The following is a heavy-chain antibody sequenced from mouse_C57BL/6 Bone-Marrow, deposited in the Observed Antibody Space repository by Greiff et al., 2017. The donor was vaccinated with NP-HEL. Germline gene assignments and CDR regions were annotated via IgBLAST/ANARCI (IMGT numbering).Heavy chain of an antibody. CDR3: TTPYYYGSAY. V-gene: IGHV14-4*01. D-gene: IGHD1-1*01. J-gene: IGHJ3*01. Sequence: VQLQQSGAELVRPGASVKLSCTASGFNIKDDYMHWVKQRPEQGLEWIGWIDPENGDTEYASKFQGKATITADTSSNTAYLQLSSLTSEDTAVYYGTTPYYYGSAYWGQGTLVTVSA. CDR2: IDPENGDT. CDR1: GFNIKDDY.